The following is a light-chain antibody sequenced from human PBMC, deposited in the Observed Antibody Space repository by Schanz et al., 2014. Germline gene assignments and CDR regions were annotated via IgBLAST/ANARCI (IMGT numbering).Light chain of an antibody. J-gene: IGKJ1*01. CDR3: QQYGNLRWT. Sequence: EIVMTQSPATLSVSPGERATLSCRASQSVSSNLAWYQQKPGQAPRLLIYGESTRATGIPASFSGSGSGTGFTLNISRLEPEDCAVYYCQQYGNLRWTFGQGTKVDIK. V-gene: IGKV3-15*01. CDR2: GES. CDR1: QSVSSN.